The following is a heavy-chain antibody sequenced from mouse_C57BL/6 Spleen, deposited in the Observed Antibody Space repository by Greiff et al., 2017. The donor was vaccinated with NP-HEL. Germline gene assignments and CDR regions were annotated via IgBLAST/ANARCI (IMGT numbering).Heavy chain of an antibody. CDR1: GYAFSSYW. Sequence: VKLVESGAELVKPGASVKISCKASGYAFSSYWMNWVKQRPGKGLEWIGQIYPGDGDTNYNGKFKGKATLTADKSSSTAYMQLSSLTSEDSAVYFCARYDYDGFAYWGQGTLVTVSA. J-gene: IGHJ3*01. CDR2: IYPGDGDT. D-gene: IGHD2-4*01. CDR3: ARYDYDGFAY. V-gene: IGHV1-80*01.